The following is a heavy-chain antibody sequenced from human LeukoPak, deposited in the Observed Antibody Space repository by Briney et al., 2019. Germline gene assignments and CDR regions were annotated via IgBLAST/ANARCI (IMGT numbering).Heavy chain of an antibody. CDR2: ISYDGSNK. J-gene: IGHJ4*02. CDR1: GFTFSSYA. CDR3: ARERNEVYFDY. V-gene: IGHV3-30-3*01. Sequence: GRSLRLSCAASGFTFSSYAMHWVRQAPGKGLEWVAVISYDGSNKYYADSVKGRFTISRDNSKNTLYLQMNSLRAEDTAVYYCARERNEVYFDYWGQGTLVTVSS.